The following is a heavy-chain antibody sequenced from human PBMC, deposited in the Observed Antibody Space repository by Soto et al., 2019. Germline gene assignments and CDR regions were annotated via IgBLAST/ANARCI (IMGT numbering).Heavy chain of an antibody. V-gene: IGHV3-48*02. CDR1: GFTFSSYS. J-gene: IGHJ4*02. D-gene: IGHD3-22*01. CDR3: ASIAPYYYDSSGYYRRLGY. CDR2: ISSSSSTI. Sequence: GGSLRLSCAASGFTFSSYSMNWVRQAPGKGLEWVSYISSSSSTIYYADSVKGRFTISRDNAKNSLYLQMNSLRDEDTAVYYCASIAPYYYDSSGYYRRLGYWGQGTLVTVSS.